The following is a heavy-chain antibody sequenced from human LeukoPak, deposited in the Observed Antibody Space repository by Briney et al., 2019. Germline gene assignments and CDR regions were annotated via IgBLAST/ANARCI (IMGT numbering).Heavy chain of an antibody. J-gene: IGHJ4*02. CDR1: GGTFSSYA. CDR2: IIPIFGTA. Sequence: ASVKVSCKASGGTFSSYAISWVRQVPGQGLEWMGGIIPIFGTANYAQKFQGRVTITADESTSTAYMELSSLRSEDTAVYYCARERFDSSGYYFDYWGQGTLVTVSS. CDR3: ARERFDSSGYYFDY. D-gene: IGHD3-22*01. V-gene: IGHV1-69*13.